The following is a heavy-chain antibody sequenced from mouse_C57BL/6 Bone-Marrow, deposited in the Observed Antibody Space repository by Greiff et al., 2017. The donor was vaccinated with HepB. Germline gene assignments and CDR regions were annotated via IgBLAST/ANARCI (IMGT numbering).Heavy chain of an antibody. CDR1: GFTFSDYG. Sequence: EVKLVESGGGLVKPGGSLKLSCAASGFTFSDYGMHWVRQAPEKGLEWVAYISSGSSTIYYADTVKGRFTISRDNAKNTLFLQMTSLRSEDTAMYYCAREETYYAMDYWGQGTSVTVSS. CDR2: ISSGSSTI. V-gene: IGHV5-17*01. J-gene: IGHJ4*01. CDR3: AREETYYAMDY.